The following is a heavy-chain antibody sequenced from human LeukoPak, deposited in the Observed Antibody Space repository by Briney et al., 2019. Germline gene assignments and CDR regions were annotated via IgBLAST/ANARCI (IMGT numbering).Heavy chain of an antibody. CDR2: ISYSGST. Sequence: SETLSLTCTVSAGSISSYYWSWIRQPPGKGLEWIGYISYSGSTNYNPSLKSRLTISVDTSKNQFSLKLSSVSAADTAVYYCASHGASVKDFDYWGQGTLVTVSS. D-gene: IGHD1-26*01. J-gene: IGHJ4*02. CDR1: AGSISSYY. CDR3: ASHGASVKDFDY. V-gene: IGHV4-59*08.